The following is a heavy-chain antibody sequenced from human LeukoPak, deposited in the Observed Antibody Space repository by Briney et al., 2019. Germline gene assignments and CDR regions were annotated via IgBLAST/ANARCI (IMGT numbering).Heavy chain of an antibody. Sequence: PGGSLRLSCAASGFTFSNYEMNWVRQAPGKGLEWVSYVSTGGSTIYYADSVKGRFTVSGDNAKNSLYLQMNILRAEDTAVYYCARDTTDDYGDYYFDYWGQGTLVTVSS. CDR3: ARDTTDDYGDYYFDY. CDR2: VSTGGSTI. J-gene: IGHJ4*02. V-gene: IGHV3-48*03. CDR1: GFTFSNYE. D-gene: IGHD4-17*01.